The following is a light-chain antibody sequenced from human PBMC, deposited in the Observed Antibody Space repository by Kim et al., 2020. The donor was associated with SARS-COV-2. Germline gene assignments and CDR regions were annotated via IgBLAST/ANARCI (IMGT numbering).Light chain of an antibody. J-gene: IGKJ5*01. CDR1: QSVGRN. CDR3: QHYYDWPPSIT. V-gene: IGKV3-15*01. Sequence: EIVMTQSPATLSVSPGERATLSCRASQSVGRNLAWFQQKPGQAPRLLMYGPSTRATGIPARFSGSGSGTEFTLTISNLQSEDFAVYFCQHYYDWPPSITFGQGTRLEIK. CDR2: GPS.